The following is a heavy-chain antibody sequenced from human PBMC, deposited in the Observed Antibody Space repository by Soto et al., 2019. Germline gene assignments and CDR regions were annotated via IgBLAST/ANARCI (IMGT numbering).Heavy chain of an antibody. V-gene: IGHV1-2*02. CDR1: GYTFTGYY. J-gene: IGHJ4*02. CDR3: ARSGSGNRDYFDY. Sequence: VASVKVSCKASGYTFTGYYMHWVRQAPGQGLEWMGWINPNSGGTNYAQKFQGRVTMTRDTSISTAYMELSRLRSDDTAVYYCARSGSGNRDYFDYWGQGTLVTVSS. D-gene: IGHD3-3*01. CDR2: INPNSGGT.